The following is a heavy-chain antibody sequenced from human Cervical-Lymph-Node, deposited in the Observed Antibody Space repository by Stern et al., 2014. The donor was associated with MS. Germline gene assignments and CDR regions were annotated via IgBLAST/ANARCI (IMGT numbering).Heavy chain of an antibody. J-gene: IGHJ6*02. CDR2: NNPRGGRP. Sequence: QVQLMQSGTEVKKPGASVKVSCKASGYTLTIYYIHWVRQAPGQGLEWKGVNNPRGGRPTYAQKFQGRVTMTRDTSTSTAYMELSSLRSDDTAVYYCASGGEVDGGDVWGQGTTVTVFS. CDR1: GYTLTIYY. CDR3: ASGGEVDGGDV. V-gene: IGHV1-46*01. D-gene: IGHD2-15*01.